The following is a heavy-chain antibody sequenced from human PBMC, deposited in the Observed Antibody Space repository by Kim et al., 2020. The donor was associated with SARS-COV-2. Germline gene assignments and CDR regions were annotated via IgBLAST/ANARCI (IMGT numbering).Heavy chain of an antibody. CDR1: GFAFRNYG. CDR3: AKDSRCCSTTRRCDPLYQYCYMHV. CDR2: ISFDGSNT. D-gene: IGHD2-2*01. V-gene: IGHV3-30*18. J-gene: IGHJ6*03. Sequence: GGSLRLSCAASGFAFRNYGVHWLRQAPGKGLEWVALISFDGSNTYYRDSVKGRFTISRDNSKNTLYLQMNSLRVEDTAVYYCAKDSRCCSTTRRCDPLYQYCYMHVGGKGTTATLSS.